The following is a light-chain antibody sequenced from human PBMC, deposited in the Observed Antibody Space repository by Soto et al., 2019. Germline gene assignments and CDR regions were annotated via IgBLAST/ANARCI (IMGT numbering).Light chain of an antibody. Sequence: EIVMTQSPATLSVSPGERATLSCRASQSVSSNLAWYHQKPGQAPRLLISGASTRATGTPARFSGSGSGTEFTLSISSLQSEDFAVYYCQQHENWPLTFGGGTKVEIK. V-gene: IGKV3-15*01. J-gene: IGKJ4*01. CDR1: QSVSSN. CDR3: QQHENWPLT. CDR2: GAS.